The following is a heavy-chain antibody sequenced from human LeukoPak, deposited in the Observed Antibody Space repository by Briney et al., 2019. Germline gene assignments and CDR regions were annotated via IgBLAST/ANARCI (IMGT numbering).Heavy chain of an antibody. V-gene: IGHV4-59*08. J-gene: IGHJ5*02. Sequence: PSETLSLTCTVSGGSISSYYWSWIRQPPGKGLEWIGYIYYSGSTNYNPSLKSRVTIPVDTSKNQFSLKLSSVTAADTAVYYCARLVQSQIYSSRGDWFDPWGQGTLVTVSS. CDR1: GGSISSYY. D-gene: IGHD2-15*01. CDR3: ARLVQSQIYSSRGDWFDP. CDR2: IYYSGST.